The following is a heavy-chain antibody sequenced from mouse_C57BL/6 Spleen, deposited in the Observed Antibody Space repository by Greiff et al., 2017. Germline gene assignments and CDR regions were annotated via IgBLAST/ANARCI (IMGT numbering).Heavy chain of an antibody. D-gene: IGHD2-2*01. CDR2: INPNNGGN. V-gene: IGHV1-26*01. CDR3: ARGGLPAFAY. CDR1: GYTFTDYY. Sequence: EVKLQQSGPELVKPGASVKISCKASGYTFTDYYMNWVKQSHGKSLEWIGDINPNNGGNSYNQTFKGKITLAGDKPSSTVYMELRSLTSEDSAVYYCARGGLPAFAYWGKGTLVTVAA. J-gene: IGHJ3*01.